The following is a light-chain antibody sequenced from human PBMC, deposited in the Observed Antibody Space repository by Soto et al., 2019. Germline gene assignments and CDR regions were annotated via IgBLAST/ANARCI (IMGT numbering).Light chain of an antibody. CDR2: GAS. V-gene: IGKV3-20*01. CDR3: QQYGSSGYT. J-gene: IGKJ2*01. CDR1: QSVSSSY. Sequence: EIVLTQSPGTLSLSPGERATLSCRASQSVSSSYLAWYRQKPGQAPRLLIYGASSRATGIPDRFSGSGSGTDFTLTISSREPEDCAVYYCQQYGSSGYTFGQGTKLEIK.